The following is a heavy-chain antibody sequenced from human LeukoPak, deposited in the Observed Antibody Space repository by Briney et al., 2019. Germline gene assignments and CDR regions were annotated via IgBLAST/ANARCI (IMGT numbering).Heavy chain of an antibody. CDR2: IIPIFGTA. J-gene: IGHJ4*02. CDR3: ARDWVEDPNWPYYFDY. V-gene: IGHV1-69*13. CDR1: GGTFSSYA. Sequence: SVKVSCKASGGTFSSYAISWVRQAPGQGLEWMGGIIPIFGTANYAQKFQGRVTITADESTSTAYMELSSLRSEDTAVYYCARDWVEDPNWPYYFDYWGQGTLVTVSS. D-gene: IGHD7-27*01.